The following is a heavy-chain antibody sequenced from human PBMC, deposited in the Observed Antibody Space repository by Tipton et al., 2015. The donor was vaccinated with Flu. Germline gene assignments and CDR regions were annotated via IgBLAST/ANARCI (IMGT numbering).Heavy chain of an antibody. CDR2: INPNSGGT. Sequence: QSGAEVKKPGASVKVSCKASGHNFMFSDYYLHWVRQAPGQGLEWMGWINPNSGGTNYAQKFQGRVTMTRDTSISTAYMELSRLRSDDTAVYFCARDSTGGIGWFDPWGQGTLVTVSS. J-gene: IGHJ5*02. D-gene: IGHD3-16*01. CDR3: ARDSTGGIGWFDP. CDR1: GHNFMFSDYY. V-gene: IGHV1-2*02.